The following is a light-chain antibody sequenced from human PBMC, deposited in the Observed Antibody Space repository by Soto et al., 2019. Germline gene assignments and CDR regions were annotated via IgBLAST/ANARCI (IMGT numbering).Light chain of an antibody. CDR2: DVS. V-gene: IGLV2-11*01. J-gene: IGLJ1*01. CDR3: CSYAGSFHV. CDR1: SSDVGGYNY. Sequence: QSALTQPRSVSGSPGQSVTISCTGTSSDVGGYNYVSWYQQHPGKAPKLMIYDVSERPSGVPDRFSGSKSGNTASLTISGLQAEDEADYYCCSYAGSFHVFGTGTKVTVL.